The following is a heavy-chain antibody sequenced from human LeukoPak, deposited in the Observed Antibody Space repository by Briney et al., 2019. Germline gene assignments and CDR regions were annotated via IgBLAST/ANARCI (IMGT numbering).Heavy chain of an antibody. CDR2: ISAYNGNT. V-gene: IGHV1-18*01. D-gene: IGHD3-3*01. J-gene: IGHJ4*02. Sequence: ASVKVSCKAPGYTFTSYGISWVRQAPGQGLEWMGWISAYNGNTNYAQKLQGRVTMTTDTSTSTAYMELRSLRSDDTAVYYCARDLASDSYDFWSGYSYYFDYWGQGTLVTVSS. CDR3: ARDLASDSYDFWSGYSYYFDY. CDR1: GYTFTSYG.